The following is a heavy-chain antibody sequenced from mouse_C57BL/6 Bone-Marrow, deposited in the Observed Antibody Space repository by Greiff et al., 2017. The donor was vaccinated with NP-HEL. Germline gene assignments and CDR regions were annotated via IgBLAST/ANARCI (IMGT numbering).Heavy chain of an antibody. CDR1: GYTFTSYW. Sequence: VQLQQPGAELVMPGASVKLSCKASGYTFTSYWMHWVKQRPGQGLEWIGEIDPSDSYTNYNQKFKGKSTLTVDKSSSTAYRQLSSLTSEDSAVYYCAREDPLYGSSPDWYFDVWGTGTTVTVSS. V-gene: IGHV1-69*01. CDR2: IDPSDSYT. CDR3: AREDPLYGSSPDWYFDV. D-gene: IGHD1-1*01. J-gene: IGHJ1*03.